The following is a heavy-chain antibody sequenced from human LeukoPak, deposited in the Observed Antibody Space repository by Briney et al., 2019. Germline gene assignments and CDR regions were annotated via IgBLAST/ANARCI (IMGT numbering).Heavy chain of an antibody. CDR2: IYYSGNT. Sequence: SQTLSLTCTVSGLSISSSNSYWGWIRQPPGKGLEWIGSIYYSGNTYYNASLKSQVSISIDTSKNQFSLRLTSVTAADTAVHYCARQTGSGLFILPGGQGTLVTVSS. CDR1: GLSISSSNSY. D-gene: IGHD3/OR15-3a*01. V-gene: IGHV4-39*01. J-gene: IGHJ4*02. CDR3: ARQTGSGLFILP.